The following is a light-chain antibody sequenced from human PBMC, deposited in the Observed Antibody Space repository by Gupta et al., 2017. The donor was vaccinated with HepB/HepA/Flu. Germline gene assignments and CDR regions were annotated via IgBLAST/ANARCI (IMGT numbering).Light chain of an antibody. CDR2: GAS. J-gene: IGKJ1*01. Sequence: DIVMTQYPATLSVSPGERATLSCRASQSITSDLAWYQQKPGQAPRLLIYGASTRATGIPARFSGSGSGTEFTLTISSLQSEDFAVYYCQQYNNWRGPFGQGTKVEIK. V-gene: IGKV3-15*01. CDR3: QQYNNWRGP. CDR1: QSITSD.